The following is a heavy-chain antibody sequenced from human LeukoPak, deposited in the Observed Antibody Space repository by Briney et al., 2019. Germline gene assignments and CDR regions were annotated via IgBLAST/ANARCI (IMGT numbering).Heavy chain of an antibody. CDR2: VNLQGGT. J-gene: IGHJ4*02. CDR3: AREGGSYRPLDY. Sequence: SETLSLTCTVSGGSISSYYWSWIRQPPGKGLEWIEEVNLQGGTNYNPSLLRRVAISVDTSANRVSLQMTSVTATDTAVYYCAREGGSYRPLDYSGQGTLVTVSS. D-gene: IGHD3-16*02. V-gene: IGHV4-34*01. CDR1: GGSISSYY.